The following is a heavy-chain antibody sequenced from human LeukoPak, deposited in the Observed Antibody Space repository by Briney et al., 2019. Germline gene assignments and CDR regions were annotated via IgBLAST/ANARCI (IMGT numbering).Heavy chain of an antibody. CDR2: VSSSGSTI. CDR1: GFTFSDYY. CDR3: ARDPSGLVPLLYFDY. V-gene: IGHV3-11*01. J-gene: IGHJ4*02. Sequence: GGSLRLSCAASGFTFSDYYMSWIRQAPGKGLEWVSSVSSSGSTIYYADSVKGRFTISSDNAKNLMYLQMNSLRAEDKAVYYCARDPSGLVPLLYFDYWGQGTLVTVSS. D-gene: IGHD3-10*01.